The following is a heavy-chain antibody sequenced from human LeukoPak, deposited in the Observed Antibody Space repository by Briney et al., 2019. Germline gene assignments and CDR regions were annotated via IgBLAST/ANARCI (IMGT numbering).Heavy chain of an antibody. CDR2: IYYSGST. V-gene: IGHV4-31*03. CDR1: GGSINSGGYY. J-gene: IGHJ4*02. Sequence: SETPSLTCTVSGGSINSGGYYWSWIRQHPGKGLEWIGYIYYSGSTYYNPSLKSRITISLDTSKNQFSLKLSSVTAADTAVYYCARGRRDGYNFDYWGQGTLVTVSS. CDR3: ARGRRDGYNFDY. D-gene: IGHD5-24*01.